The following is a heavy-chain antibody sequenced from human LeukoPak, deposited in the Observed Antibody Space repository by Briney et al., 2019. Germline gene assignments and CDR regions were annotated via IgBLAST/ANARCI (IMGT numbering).Heavy chain of an antibody. CDR2: ISAYNGNT. D-gene: IGHD4-23*01. CDR1: GYSFTSYG. J-gene: IGHJ5*02. CDR3: ARVMTTVVNWFDP. V-gene: IGHV1-18*01. Sequence: GESLKISCKGSGYSFTSYGISWVRQAPGQGLEWMGWISAYNGNTNYAQKLQGRVTMTTDTSTSTAYMELRSLRSDDTAVYYCARVMTTVVNWFDPWGQGTLVTVSS.